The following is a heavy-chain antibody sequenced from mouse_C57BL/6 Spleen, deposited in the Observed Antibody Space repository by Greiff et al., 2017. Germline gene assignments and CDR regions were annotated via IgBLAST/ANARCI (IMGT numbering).Heavy chain of an antibody. CDR1: GYSITSGYY. J-gene: IGHJ3*01. V-gene: IGHV3-6*01. CDR2: ISYDGSN. Sequence: EVKLMESGPGLVKPSQSLSLTCSVTGYSITSGYYWNWIRQFPGNKLEWMGYISYDGSNNYNPSFKNRISITRDTSKNQFFLKLNSVTTEDTATYYCAREDTTVPFAYWGQGTLVTVSA. CDR3: AREDTTVPFAY. D-gene: IGHD1-1*01.